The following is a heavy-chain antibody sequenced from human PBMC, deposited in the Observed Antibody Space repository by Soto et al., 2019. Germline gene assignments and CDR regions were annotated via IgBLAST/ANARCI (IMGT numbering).Heavy chain of an antibody. J-gene: IGHJ4*02. Sequence: PGGSLRLSCAASGFTFSSYGMHGVRQAPGKGLEWVAVISYDGSNKYYADSVKGRFTISRDNSKNTLYLQMNSLRAEDTAVYYCAKAERPIVVVTAIDYWGQGTLFT. CDR2: ISYDGSNK. CDR1: GFTFSSYG. V-gene: IGHV3-30*18. D-gene: IGHD2-21*02. CDR3: AKAERPIVVVTAIDY.